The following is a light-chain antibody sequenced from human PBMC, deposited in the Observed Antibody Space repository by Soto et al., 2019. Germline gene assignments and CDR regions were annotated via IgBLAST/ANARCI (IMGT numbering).Light chain of an antibody. V-gene: IGKV3-20*01. CDR1: QSVSSIY. J-gene: IGKJ1*01. CDR3: QQYNNWPRT. CDR2: GAS. Sequence: IVLTQSPGTLSLSPGERATLSCRASQSVSSIYVAWYEQKPGQAPRLLIYGASNRATGIPDRFSGSGSGTDFTLTISSLQSEDFAVYYCQQYNNWPRTFGQGTKVDIK.